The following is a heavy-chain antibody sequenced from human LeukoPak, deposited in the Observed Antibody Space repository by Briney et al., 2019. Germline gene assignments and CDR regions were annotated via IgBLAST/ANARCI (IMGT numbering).Heavy chain of an antibody. CDR2: IYTSGST. Sequence: SETLSLTCTVSGGSISSYYWSWIRQPAGKGLEWIGRIYTSGSTNYNPSLKSRVTMSVDTSKNQFSLKLSSVTAADTAVYYCAREGPGPSSWYRPYYYYYYMDVWGKGTTVTVPS. D-gene: IGHD6-13*01. CDR3: AREGPGPSSWYRPYYYYYYMDV. V-gene: IGHV4-4*07. CDR1: GGSISSYY. J-gene: IGHJ6*03.